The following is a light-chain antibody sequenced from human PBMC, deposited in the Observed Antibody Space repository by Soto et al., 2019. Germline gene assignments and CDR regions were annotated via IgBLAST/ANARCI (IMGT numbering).Light chain of an antibody. V-gene: IGLV2-14*01. CDR1: SSDVGGYNY. Sequence: QSVLTQPASVSGSPGQSITISCTGTSSDVGGYNYVSWYQQHPGKAPKLMIYDVSNRPSGVSNRFSGSKSGNTASLTISGVQGEDVADYYCSSYTSSSTVFGGGTKLTVL. CDR3: SSYTSSSTV. CDR2: DVS. J-gene: IGLJ2*01.